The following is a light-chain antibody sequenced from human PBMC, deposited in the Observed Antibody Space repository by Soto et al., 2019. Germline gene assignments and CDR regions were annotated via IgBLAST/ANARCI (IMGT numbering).Light chain of an antibody. CDR3: QQCGTFPFT. J-gene: IGKJ3*01. Sequence: DIEMTQSPCSLFASVGDRVTITCQASQDISNCLNWYKQKLGKAPKLLIYDAFNLETGVPLRSTGSGSGTDFTFAISTLPPEDFATYFCQQCGTFPFTFGPGTKVDIK. V-gene: IGKV1-33*01. CDR2: DAF. CDR1: QDISNC.